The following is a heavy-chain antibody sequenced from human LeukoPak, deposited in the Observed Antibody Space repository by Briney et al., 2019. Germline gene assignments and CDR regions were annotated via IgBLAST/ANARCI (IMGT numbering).Heavy chain of an antibody. CDR3: ARVVVTANYYFDY. CDR1: GGSISNYY. J-gene: IGHJ4*02. CDR2: IYHSGST. Sequence: SETLSLTCTVSGGSISNYYWSWIRQPPGKGLEWIGYIYHSGSTSYNPSLKSRVTISEDTSKNQFSLKLSSVTAADTAVYYCARVVVTANYYFDYWGQGTLVTVSS. V-gene: IGHV4-59*01. D-gene: IGHD3-22*01.